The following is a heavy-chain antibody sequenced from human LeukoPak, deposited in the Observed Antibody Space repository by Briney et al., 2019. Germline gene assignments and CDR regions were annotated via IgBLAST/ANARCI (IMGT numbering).Heavy chain of an antibody. Sequence: SETLSLTCTVSGYSISSGYYWGWIRQPPGKGLEWIGSIYHSGSTYYSPSLKSRVTVSVDTSKNQFSLKLSSVTAADTVVYYCARLSGSYYVLDYWGQGTLVTVSP. CDR2: IYHSGST. D-gene: IGHD1-26*01. CDR3: ARLSGSYYVLDY. V-gene: IGHV4-38-2*02. CDR1: GYSISSGYY. J-gene: IGHJ4*02.